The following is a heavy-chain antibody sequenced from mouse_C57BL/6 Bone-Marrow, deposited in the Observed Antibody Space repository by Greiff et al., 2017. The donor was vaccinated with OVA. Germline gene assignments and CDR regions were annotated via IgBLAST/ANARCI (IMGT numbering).Heavy chain of an antibody. CDR3: TAFRRYYYAMDY. V-gene: IGHV14-1*01. CDR2: IDPEDGDT. CDR1: GFNIKDYY. Sequence: EVQLQQSGAELVRPGASVKLSCTASGFNIKDYYMHWVKQRPEQGLEWIGRIDPEDGDTEYAPKFQGKATMTADTSSNTAYLQLSSLTSEDTAVYYCTAFRRYYYAMDYWGQGTSVTVSS. J-gene: IGHJ4*01.